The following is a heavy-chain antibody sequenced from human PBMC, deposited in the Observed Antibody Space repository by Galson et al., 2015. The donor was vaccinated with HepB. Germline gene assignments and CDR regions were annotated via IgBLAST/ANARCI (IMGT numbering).Heavy chain of an antibody. CDR2: IKSKTDGGTT. Sequence: SLRLSCAASGFTFSNAWMSWVRQAPGKGLEWVGRIKSKTDGGTTDYAAPVKGRFTISRDDSKNTLYLQMNSLKTEDTAVYYCTTVVVVAATPFDYWGQGTLVTVSS. CDR1: GFTFSNAW. CDR3: TTVVVVAATPFDY. J-gene: IGHJ4*02. D-gene: IGHD2-15*01. V-gene: IGHV3-15*01.